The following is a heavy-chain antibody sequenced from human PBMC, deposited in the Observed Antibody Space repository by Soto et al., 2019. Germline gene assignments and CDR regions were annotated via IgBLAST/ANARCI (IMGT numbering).Heavy chain of an antibody. D-gene: IGHD3-10*01. CDR1: GFTFSSYG. Sequence: QVQLVESGGGVVQPGRSLRLSCAASGFTFSSYGMHWVRQAPGKGLEWVAVISYDGSNKYYADSVKGRFTISRDNSKNKLYLQMNSLRAEDTAVYYCAKSRITMVRGAVDYWGQGTLVTVSS. CDR3: AKSRITMVRGAVDY. V-gene: IGHV3-30*18. CDR2: ISYDGSNK. J-gene: IGHJ4*02.